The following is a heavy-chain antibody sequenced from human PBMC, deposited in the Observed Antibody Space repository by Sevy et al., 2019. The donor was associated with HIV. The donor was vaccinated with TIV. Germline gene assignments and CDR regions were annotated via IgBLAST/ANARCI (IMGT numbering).Heavy chain of an antibody. CDR2: IYSAGTT. Sequence: GGSLRLSCVASGLTVGSLSINWVRQAPGKGLEWVSLIYSAGTTFYSDSVKGRFTISGDNSNNTLDLQMNSLRAEDTAIYYCARIKGASSSYAMDVWGQGTTVTVS. V-gene: IGHV3-53*01. D-gene: IGHD2-2*01. CDR1: GLTVGSLS. CDR3: ARIKGASSSYAMDV. J-gene: IGHJ6*02.